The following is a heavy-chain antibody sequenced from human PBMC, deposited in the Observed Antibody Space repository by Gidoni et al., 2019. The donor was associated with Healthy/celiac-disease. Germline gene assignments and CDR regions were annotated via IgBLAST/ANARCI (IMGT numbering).Heavy chain of an antibody. V-gene: IGHV3-21*01. J-gene: IGHJ4*02. CDR3: ARDISPDY. CDR1: GFTFSIYS. Sequence: EVQLVESGGGLVRPGGALRLSCAASGFTFSIYSMHWVRQATGKGLEWVSSISSSSSHIYYADSLKVRFTISRDNANNSLYLQMNSLRAEDPAVYYCARDISPDYLGQGTLVTVSS. CDR2: ISSSSSHI.